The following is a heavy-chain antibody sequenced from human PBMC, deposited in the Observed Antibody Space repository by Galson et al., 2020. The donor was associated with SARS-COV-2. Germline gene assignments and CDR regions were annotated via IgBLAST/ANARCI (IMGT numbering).Heavy chain of an antibody. D-gene: IGHD3-22*01. CDR2: INTGNGNT. V-gene: IGHV1-3*04. CDR1: GYTFTNYN. Sequence: ASVKVSCTASGYTFTNYNIHWVRQAPGQRLEWMGRINTGNGNTKYSQKFQGRVTITGDTSASTAYMELSSLRSEDTAVYYCARFGPEDSSGYGLDFYYYYMDVWGKGTTVTISS. CDR3: ARFGPEDSSGYGLDFYYYYMDV. J-gene: IGHJ6*03.